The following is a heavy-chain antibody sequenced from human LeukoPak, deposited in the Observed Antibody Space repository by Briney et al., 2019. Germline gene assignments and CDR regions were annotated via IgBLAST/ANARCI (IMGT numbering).Heavy chain of an antibody. CDR3: ARDRGSYGCWFHP. V-gene: IGHV3-33*01. CDR1: GFVFSTYG. D-gene: IGHD5-18*01. J-gene: IGHJ5*02. Sequence: GGSLRLSCVASGFVFSTYGVHWVRQAPGKGPEWVAVIWFDGSNKHYADSVKGRFTISRDNSKNTLYLQMNSLRAEDTAVYYCARDRGSYGCWFHPWGQGTLVTVSS. CDR2: IWFDGSNK.